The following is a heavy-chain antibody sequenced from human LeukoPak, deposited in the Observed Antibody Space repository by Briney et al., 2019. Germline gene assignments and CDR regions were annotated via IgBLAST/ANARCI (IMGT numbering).Heavy chain of an antibody. CDR3: AKDSSADDSSGYSYYFDY. J-gene: IGHJ4*02. Sequence: PGGSLRLSCAASGFTFSSYGMHRVRQAPGKGLEWVAVISFDATNKYYADSVKGRFTISRDNSKNTLYLQMNSLRAEDTAVYYCAKDSSADDSSGYSYYFDYWGQGTLVTVSS. D-gene: IGHD3-22*01. CDR1: GFTFSSYG. V-gene: IGHV3-30*18. CDR2: ISFDATNK.